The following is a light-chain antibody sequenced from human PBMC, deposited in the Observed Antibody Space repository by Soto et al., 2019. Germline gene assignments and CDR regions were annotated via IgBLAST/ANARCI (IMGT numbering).Light chain of an antibody. J-gene: IGKJ2*01. CDR1: QSVNSD. Sequence: EIVMTQSPGTESGACGERVTYSSRASQSVNSDVARYQQTPGQAPRPLIYDASTRAAGVPARFSVSGSGTEFTLTISSLQSEDFALYYCQQYSRWPLYTFGQGTKVDI. V-gene: IGKV3-15*01. CDR3: QQYSRWPLYT. CDR2: DAS.